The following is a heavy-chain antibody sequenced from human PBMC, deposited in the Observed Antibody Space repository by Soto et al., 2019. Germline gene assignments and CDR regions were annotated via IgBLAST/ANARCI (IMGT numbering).Heavy chain of an antibody. J-gene: IGHJ6*02. CDR1: GGTFSSYA. V-gene: IGHV1-69*13. Sequence: SGKVSCKASGGTFSSYAISWVRQAPGQGLEWMGGIIPIFGTANYAQKFQGRVTITADESTSTAYMELSSLRSEDTAVYYCARRGGAGSGRPYGMDVWGQGTTVTVSS. D-gene: IGHD3-10*01. CDR3: ARRGGAGSGRPYGMDV. CDR2: IIPIFGTA.